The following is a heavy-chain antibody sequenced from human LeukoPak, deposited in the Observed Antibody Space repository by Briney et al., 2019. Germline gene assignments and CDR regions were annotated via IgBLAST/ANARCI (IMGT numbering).Heavy chain of an antibody. CDR3: ARDSIAAAGKGFDY. J-gene: IGHJ4*02. Sequence: SETLSLICTVSGGSIRRYYWRWIRQPAGKGLEWIGRIYTRGNTNYNPSLKSRVTMSVDTSKNQFSLKLSSVTAADTAVYYCARDSIAAAGKGFDYWGQGTLVTVSS. V-gene: IGHV4-4*07. CDR2: IYTRGNT. CDR1: GGSIRRYY. D-gene: IGHD6-13*01.